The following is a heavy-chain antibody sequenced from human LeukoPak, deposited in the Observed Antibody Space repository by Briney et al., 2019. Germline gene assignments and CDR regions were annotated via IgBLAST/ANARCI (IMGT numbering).Heavy chain of an antibody. CDR1: GFIFSTYS. Sequence: PGGSLRLSCVASGFIFSTYSMNWVRQAPGKGLEWVSYIGSSGSVIYYADSVRGRFTISRDNAKNSLYLQMNSLRAEDTALYYCARGGYHFDYWGQGALVTVSS. CDR3: ARGGYHFDY. V-gene: IGHV3-48*04. D-gene: IGHD5-12*01. CDR2: IGSSGSVI. J-gene: IGHJ4*02.